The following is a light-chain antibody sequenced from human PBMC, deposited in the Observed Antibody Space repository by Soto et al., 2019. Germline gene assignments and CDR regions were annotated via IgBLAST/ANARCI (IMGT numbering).Light chain of an antibody. Sequence: EIVLTQSPGTLSLSPGERATLSCRASERLSSVYLAWYQQRPGQPPRLLIYGASNRATGIPDRFSGSGSGTDFTLTISRLEPEDFAVYSCQQYGGSPLFTFGPGTRVDFK. J-gene: IGKJ3*01. V-gene: IGKV3-20*01. CDR1: ERLSSVY. CDR3: QQYGGSPLFT. CDR2: GAS.